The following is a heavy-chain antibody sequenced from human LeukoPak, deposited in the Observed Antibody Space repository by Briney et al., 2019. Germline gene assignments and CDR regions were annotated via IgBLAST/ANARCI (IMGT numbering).Heavy chain of an antibody. CDR2: IIPIFGTA. CDR3: ARGYFAYCSSTSCYTGDYYYYYMDV. CDR1: GGTFSSYA. D-gene: IGHD2-2*02. V-gene: IGHV1-69*05. J-gene: IGHJ6*03. Sequence: ASVKVSCKASGGTFSSYAISWVRQAPGQGLEWMGGIIPIFGTANYAQKFQGRVTITTDESTSTAYMELSSLRSEDTAVYYCARGYFAYCSSTSCYTGDYYYYYMDVWGQGTTVTVSS.